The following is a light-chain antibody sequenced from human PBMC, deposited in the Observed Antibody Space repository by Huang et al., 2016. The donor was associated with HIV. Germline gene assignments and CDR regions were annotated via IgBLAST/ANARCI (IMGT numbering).Light chain of an antibody. CDR1: PSVASY. Sequence: EIVLTQSPTTLSLSPGERATLSCRSSPSVASYLAWYQQKPGQAPRLLIYDASNRATGIPARFSGSGSGRNFTLTISSLEPEDFAVYYCQQRSNFLTFGGGTKVEIK. CDR3: QQRSNFLT. CDR2: DAS. V-gene: IGKV3-11*02. J-gene: IGKJ4*01.